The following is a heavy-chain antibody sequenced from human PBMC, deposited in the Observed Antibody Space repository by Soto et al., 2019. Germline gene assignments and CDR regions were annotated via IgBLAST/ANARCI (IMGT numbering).Heavy chain of an antibody. CDR2: IYYSGST. CDR3: ARDRPNSTDYFDS. CDR1: GGSISSDDHY. V-gene: IGHV4-30-4*01. J-gene: IGHJ4*02. Sequence: QVQLQESAPGLLKPSQTLSLTCTVSGGSISSDDHYWGWIRQPPGKGLEWIGYIYYSGSTNYNPSLESRLTISIDSPKNQFSLTLTSVNAADTALYYCARDRPNSTDYFDSWGQGTLVTVSS. D-gene: IGHD6-6*01.